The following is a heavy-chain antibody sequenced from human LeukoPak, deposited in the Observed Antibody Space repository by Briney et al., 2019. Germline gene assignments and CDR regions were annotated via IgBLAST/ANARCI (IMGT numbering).Heavy chain of an antibody. CDR2: IWYDGSNR. J-gene: IGHJ3*02. Sequence: GGSLRLSCAASGFTFSSYGMHWVRQAPGKGLEWVAVIWYDGSNRYYADSMKGRLSISRDNSKNTLYLQMNSLRAEDTAVYYCAKESGYCSSTSCFADAFDIWGQGTMVTVSS. D-gene: IGHD2-2*01. CDR3: AKESGYCSSTSCFADAFDI. V-gene: IGHV3-33*06. CDR1: GFTFSSYG.